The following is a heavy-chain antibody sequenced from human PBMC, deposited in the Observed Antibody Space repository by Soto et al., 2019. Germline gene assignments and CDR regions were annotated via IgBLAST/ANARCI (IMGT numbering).Heavy chain of an antibody. J-gene: IGHJ3*02. CDR3: ARDGGDCTNGVCGEAFDI. V-gene: IGHV1-69*10. Sequence: ASVKVSCKASGGTFSSYAISWVRQAPGQGLEWMGGIIPILGIANYTQKFQGRVTITAEKSTSTAYMELISLRSEDTDVYYCARDGGDCTNGVCGEAFDIWGQGTMVTVSS. CDR1: GGTFSSYA. CDR2: IIPILGIA. D-gene: IGHD2-8*01.